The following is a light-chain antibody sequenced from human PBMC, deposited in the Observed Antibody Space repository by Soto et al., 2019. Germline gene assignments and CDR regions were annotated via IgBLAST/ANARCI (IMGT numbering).Light chain of an antibody. CDR3: QQLEFYPLP. CDR2: AAS. CDR1: QGVHSH. J-gene: IGKJ4*01. Sequence: DVQLTQSPSFLSASVGDRVTITCRASQGVHSHLAWYQQKPGKAPKVLIYAASTLQSGVPSRLSGSGSGTEFTLTISSLQPEDFETYYGQQLEFYPLPFAGGTKGDIK. V-gene: IGKV1-9*01.